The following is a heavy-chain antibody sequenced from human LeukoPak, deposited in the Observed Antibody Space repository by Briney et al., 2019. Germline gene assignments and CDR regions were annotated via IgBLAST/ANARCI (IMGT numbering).Heavy chain of an antibody. Sequence: PGGSLRLSCAASGFTFSSYGMHWVRQAPGKGLEWVAVISYDGSNKYYADSVKGRFTISRDNSKNSLYLQMNSLRAEDTALYYCAIPLCSGGSCYSLGYWGQGTLVTVSS. CDR1: GFTFSSYG. CDR3: AIPLCSGGSCYSLGY. V-gene: IGHV3-30*03. J-gene: IGHJ4*02. D-gene: IGHD2-15*01. CDR2: ISYDGSNK.